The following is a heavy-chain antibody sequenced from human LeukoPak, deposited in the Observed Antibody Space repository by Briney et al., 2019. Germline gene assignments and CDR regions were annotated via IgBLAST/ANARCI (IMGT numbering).Heavy chain of an antibody. CDR3: AREFSY. J-gene: IGHJ4*02. CDR2: IYTSGST. CDR1: GGSFSGYY. V-gene: IGHV4-4*07. Sequence: SETLSLTCAVYGGSFSGYYWSWIRQPAGKGLEWIGRIYTSGSTNYNPSLKSRVPMSIDTSKNQFSLKLSSVTAADTAVYYCAREFSYWGQGTLVTVSS.